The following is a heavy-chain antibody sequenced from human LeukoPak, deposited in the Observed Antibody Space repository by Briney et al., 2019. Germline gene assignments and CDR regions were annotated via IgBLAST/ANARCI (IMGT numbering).Heavy chain of an antibody. CDR2: ISSSGSTI. V-gene: IGHV3-48*03. J-gene: IGHJ3*02. Sequence: GGSLRLSCAASGFTFSSYEMNWVRQAPGKGLEWVSYISSSGSTIYYADSVKGRFTISRDNAKNSLYLQMNSLRAEDTAVYYCARGVGYCTNGVCAFDIWGQGTMVTVSS. CDR3: ARGVGYCTNGVCAFDI. CDR1: GFTFSSYE. D-gene: IGHD2-8*01.